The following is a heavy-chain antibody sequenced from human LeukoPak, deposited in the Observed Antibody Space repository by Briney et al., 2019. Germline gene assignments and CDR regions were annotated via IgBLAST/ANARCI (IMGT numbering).Heavy chain of an antibody. J-gene: IGHJ6*03. CDR1: GYTFTSYD. Sequence: ASVKVSCKASGYTFTSYDINWARQATGQGLEWMGWMNPNGGNTGYAQKFQGRVTMTRNTSISTAYMELSSLRSEDTAVYYCARGPRDPGPYYYYYMDVWGKGTTVTVSS. CDR2: MNPNGGNT. CDR3: ARGPRDPGPYYYYYMDV. V-gene: IGHV1-8*01. D-gene: IGHD2-21*02.